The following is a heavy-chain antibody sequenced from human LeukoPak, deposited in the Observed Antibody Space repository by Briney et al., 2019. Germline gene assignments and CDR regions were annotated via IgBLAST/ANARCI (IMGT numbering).Heavy chain of an antibody. CDR3: TRIGTSGGEFDY. Sequence: GRSLRLSCVASGLTFSNYGMHWVRQAPGKGLEWVAVIWYDGSNEYYADSVEGRFTISRDNSMNTLYLQMNSLTAEDTAVYYCTRIGTSGGEFDYWGQGTLVTVSS. D-gene: IGHD2-2*01. V-gene: IGHV3-33*01. CDR1: GLTFSNYG. CDR2: IWYDGSNE. J-gene: IGHJ4*02.